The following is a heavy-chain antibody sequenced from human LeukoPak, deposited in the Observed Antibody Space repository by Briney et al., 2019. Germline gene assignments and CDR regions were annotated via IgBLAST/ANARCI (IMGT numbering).Heavy chain of an antibody. CDR3: ARSPSVDYYGSGSYYIFDY. Sequence: SETLSLTCTVSGGSISSYYWSWIRQPAGKGLEWIGRIYTSGSTNYNPSLKSRVTMSVDTSKNQFSLKLSSVTAADTAVYYCARSPSVDYYGSGSYYIFDYWGQGTLVTVSS. D-gene: IGHD3-10*01. J-gene: IGHJ4*02. CDR2: IYTSGST. V-gene: IGHV4-4*07. CDR1: GGSISSYY.